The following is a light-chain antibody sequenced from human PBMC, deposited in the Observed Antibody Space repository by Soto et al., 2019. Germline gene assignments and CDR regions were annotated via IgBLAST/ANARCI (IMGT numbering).Light chain of an antibody. CDR2: DVS. CDR1: SSDVGSYNY. Sequence: QSALTQPASVSGSPGQSITISCTGTSSDVGSYNYVSWYQQHPAKAPKLMIYDVSNRPSGVSNRFSGSKSGNTASLTISGLQAEDEADYYCGSYTSSSTLYVFGTGTKVTVL. CDR3: GSYTSSSTLYV. J-gene: IGLJ1*01. V-gene: IGLV2-14*01.